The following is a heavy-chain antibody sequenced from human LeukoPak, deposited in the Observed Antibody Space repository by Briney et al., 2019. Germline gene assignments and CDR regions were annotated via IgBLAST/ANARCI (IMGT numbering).Heavy chain of an antibody. CDR1: GFTFSTYT. V-gene: IGHV3-64D*06. CDR3: SLGELPDLGYYYYGMDV. Sequence: GGSLRLSCSASGFTFSTYTMNWVRQAPRQAPGKGLEYVAGISSNGGSAYYGNSVKGRFTISRDNSKNTLYLQMSSLRSEDTAVYYCSLGELPDLGYYYYGMDVWGKGTTVTVSS. D-gene: IGHD3-16*01. J-gene: IGHJ6*04. CDR2: ISSNGGSA.